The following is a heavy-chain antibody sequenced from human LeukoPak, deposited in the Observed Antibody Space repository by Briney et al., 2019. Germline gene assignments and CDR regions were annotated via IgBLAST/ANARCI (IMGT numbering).Heavy chain of an antibody. CDR3: AKTSDPSLGGVIPKFDY. Sequence: GGSLRLSCAASGFTFDEYDMHWVRQVPGKGLEWVSLISGDGGSTYYADSVKGRFTISRDNSKNSLYLQMNSLRTEDTAFYYCAKTSDPSLGGVIPKFDYWGQGTLVTVSS. CDR2: ISGDGGST. J-gene: IGHJ4*02. V-gene: IGHV3-43*02. CDR1: GFTFDEYD. D-gene: IGHD3-16*02.